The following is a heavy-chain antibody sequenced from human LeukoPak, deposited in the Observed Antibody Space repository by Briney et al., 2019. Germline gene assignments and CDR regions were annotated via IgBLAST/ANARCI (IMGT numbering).Heavy chain of an antibody. V-gene: IGHV4-34*01. CDR2: INHSGYT. CDR3: TRMTTGHDY. D-gene: IGHD4-17*01. J-gene: IGHJ4*02. CDR1: GVSFNGYY. Sequence: SETLSLTCAVSGVSFNGYYWSWVRQTPGKGLEWIGEINHSGYTNDSPSLKSRVTLSIDTSRKQFSLNLRSVTVADTGIYYCTRMTTGHDYWGQGTLVTVSS.